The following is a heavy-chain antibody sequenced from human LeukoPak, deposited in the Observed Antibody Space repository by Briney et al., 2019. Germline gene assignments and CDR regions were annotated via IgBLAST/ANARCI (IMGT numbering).Heavy chain of an antibody. CDR1: GGSISSSSYY. J-gene: IGHJ4*02. Sequence: TPSETLPLTCTVSGGSISSSSYYWGWIRQPPGKGLEWIGSIYYSGSTYYNPSLKSRVTISVDTSKNQFSLKLSSVTAADTAVYYCARRPRYSSSWDTFDYWGQGTLVTVSS. D-gene: IGHD6-13*01. CDR3: ARRPRYSSSWDTFDY. V-gene: IGHV4-39*01. CDR2: IYYSGST.